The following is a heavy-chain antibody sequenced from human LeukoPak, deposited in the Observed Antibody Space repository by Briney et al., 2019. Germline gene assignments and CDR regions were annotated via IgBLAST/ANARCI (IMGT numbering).Heavy chain of an antibody. D-gene: IGHD3-22*01. CDR1: GGTFSSYA. CDR3: ARDDSSGYYY. CDR2: IIPILGIA. J-gene: IGHJ4*02. Sequence: ASVTVSCTASGGTFSSYAISWVRQAPGQGLEWMGRIIPILGIANYAQKFQGRVTITADKSTSTAYMELSSLRSEDTAVYYCARDDSSGYYYWGQGTLVTVSS. V-gene: IGHV1-69*04.